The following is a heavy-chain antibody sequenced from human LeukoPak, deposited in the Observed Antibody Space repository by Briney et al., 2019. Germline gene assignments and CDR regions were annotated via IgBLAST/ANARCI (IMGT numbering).Heavy chain of an antibody. CDR2: ISWNSGSI. D-gene: IGHD6-13*01. CDR1: GFTFDDYA. V-gene: IGHV3-9*01. CDR3: ARDPHSNSWVDY. J-gene: IGHJ4*02. Sequence: GRSLRLSCAASGFTFDDYAMHWVRQAPGKGLEWVSGISWNSGSIGYADSVKGRFTISRDNAKNSLYLQMNSLRAEDAAVYYCARDPHSNSWVDYWGQGTLVTVSS.